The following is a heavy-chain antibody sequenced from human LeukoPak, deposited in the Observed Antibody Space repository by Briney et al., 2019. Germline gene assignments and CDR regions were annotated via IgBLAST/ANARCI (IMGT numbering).Heavy chain of an antibody. Sequence: SETLSLTCTVSGGSMTSRNSYWGWIRQPPGSGLEYIGSIFNRGNTYYNPSLMSRVTISMDTSKNQFSLKLSSVTAADTAVYYCARGVRPYYYYMDVWGKGTTVTVSS. J-gene: IGHJ6*03. CDR1: GGSMTSRNSY. D-gene: IGHD2-2*01. V-gene: IGHV4-39*07. CDR3: ARGVRPYYYYMDV. CDR2: IFNRGNT.